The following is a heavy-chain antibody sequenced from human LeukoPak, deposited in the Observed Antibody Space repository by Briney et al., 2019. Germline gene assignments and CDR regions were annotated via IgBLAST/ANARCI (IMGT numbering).Heavy chain of an antibody. J-gene: IGHJ5*02. CDR1: GFTFSSYG. V-gene: IGHV3-30*02. D-gene: IGHD6-13*01. Sequence: GGSLRLSCAASGFTFSSYGMHWVRQAPGKGLEWVAFIRYDGSNKYYADSVKGRFTISRDNSKNTLYLQMNSLRAEDTAVYYCATRIAAAGTGWFDPWGQGTLVTVSS. CDR2: IRYDGSNK. CDR3: ATRIAAAGTGWFDP.